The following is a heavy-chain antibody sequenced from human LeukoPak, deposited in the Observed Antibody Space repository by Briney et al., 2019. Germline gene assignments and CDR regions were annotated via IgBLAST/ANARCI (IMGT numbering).Heavy chain of an antibody. CDR2: IYPGDSDT. J-gene: IGHJ4*02. CDR3: ARRYYYDSSGYYYASFDY. D-gene: IGHD3-22*01. CDR1: GYSFTSYW. V-gene: IGHV5-51*01. Sequence: GESLKISCKGSGYSFTSYWIGWVRQMPGKGLEGMGIIYPGDSDTRYSPSFQGQVTISADKSISTAYLQWSSLKASDTAMYYCARRYYYDSSGYYYASFDYWGQGTLVTVSS.